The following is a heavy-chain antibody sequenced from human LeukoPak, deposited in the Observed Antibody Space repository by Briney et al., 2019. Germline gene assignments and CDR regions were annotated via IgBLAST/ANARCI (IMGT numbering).Heavy chain of an antibody. V-gene: IGHV4-30-2*01. CDR3: ARIPRVLLWFGELSYGMDV. CDR1: GGSISSGGYS. CDR2: IYHSGST. Sequence: SQTLSPTCAVSGGSISSGGYSWSWIRQPPGKGLEWIGYIYHSGSTYYNPSLKSRVTISVDRSKNQFSLKLSSVTAADTAVYYCARIPRVLLWFGELSYGMDVWGKGTTVTVSS. D-gene: IGHD3-10*01. J-gene: IGHJ6*04.